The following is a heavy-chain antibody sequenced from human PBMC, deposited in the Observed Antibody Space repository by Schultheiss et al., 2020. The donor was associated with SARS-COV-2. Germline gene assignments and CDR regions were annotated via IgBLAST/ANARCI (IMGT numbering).Heavy chain of an antibody. CDR1: GGTFSSYA. V-gene: IGHV1-69*13. Sequence: SVKVSCKASGGTFSSYAISWVRQAPGQGLEWMGGIIPIFGTANYAQKFQGRVTITADESTSTAYMELSSLRSEDTAVYYCARGATVTTRPYYYYGMDVWGQGTTVTGSS. CDR3: ARGATVTTRPYYYYGMDV. D-gene: IGHD4-11*01. J-gene: IGHJ6*02. CDR2: IIPIFGTA.